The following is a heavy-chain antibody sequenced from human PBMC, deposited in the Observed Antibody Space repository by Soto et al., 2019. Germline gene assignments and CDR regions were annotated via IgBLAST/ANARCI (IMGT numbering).Heavy chain of an antibody. D-gene: IGHD2-15*01. V-gene: IGHV3-48*01. J-gene: IGHJ4*02. CDR3: AREVHRVVVVAATPLWFDY. Sequence: GGSLRLSCAASGFTFSSYSMNWVRQAPGKGLEWVSYISSSSSTIYYADSVKGRFTISRDNAKNSLYLQMNSLRAEDTAVYYCAREVHRVVVVAATPLWFDYWGQGTLVTVSS. CDR1: GFTFSSYS. CDR2: ISSSSSTI.